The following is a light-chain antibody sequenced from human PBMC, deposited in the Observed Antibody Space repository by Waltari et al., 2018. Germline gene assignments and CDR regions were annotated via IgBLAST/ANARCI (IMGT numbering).Light chain of an antibody. CDR2: EGS. CDR3: MQSLHRPLT. CDR1: QSLLDSGGKPY. J-gene: IGKJ4*01. V-gene: IGKV2D-29*01. Sequence: DIVMTQTPLSLSVTPGQPASISCKSSQSLLDSGGKPYMYWYLQKSGQPPQLLIYEGSNRFSGVPDRFSGSESGTDVKQKISRVEAEDVVIYYCMQSLHRPLTYGGGTRVEI.